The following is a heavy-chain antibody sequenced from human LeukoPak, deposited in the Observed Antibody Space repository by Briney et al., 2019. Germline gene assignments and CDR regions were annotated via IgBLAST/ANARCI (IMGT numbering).Heavy chain of an antibody. J-gene: IGHJ5*02. CDR3: AKDKSNCDILTGYYS. Sequence: PGGSLRLSCAASGFTFSSYAMSWVRQAPGKGLEWVSAISGSGGSTYYADSVKGRFTISRDNSKNTLYLQMNSLRAEDTAVYYCAKDKSNCDILTGYYSWGQGTLVTVSS. CDR2: ISGSGGST. V-gene: IGHV3-23*01. D-gene: IGHD3-9*01. CDR1: GFTFSSYA.